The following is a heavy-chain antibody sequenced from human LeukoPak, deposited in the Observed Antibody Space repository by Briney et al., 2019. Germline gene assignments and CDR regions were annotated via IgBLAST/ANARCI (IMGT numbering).Heavy chain of an antibody. CDR3: ARGDDILTGYYGFDS. V-gene: IGHV3-21*01. J-gene: IGHJ4*02. Sequence: GGSLRLSCAASGFTFSTYSLNWVRQAPGKGLEWVSSISSSSDDIHYIDSVKGRFTISRDNAKNSLFLQMNSLRAEDTAVYYCARGDDILTGYYGFDSWGQGTLVTVFS. CDR2: ISSSSDDI. CDR1: GFTFSTYS. D-gene: IGHD3-9*01.